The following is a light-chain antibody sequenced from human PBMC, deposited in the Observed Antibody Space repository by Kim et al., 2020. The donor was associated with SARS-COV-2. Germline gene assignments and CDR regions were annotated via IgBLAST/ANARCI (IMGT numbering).Light chain of an antibody. CDR3: VQDYDYPIT. J-gene: IGKJ5*01. Sequence: ASVGDRVTITGRASQDIRKDLNWCQQKPGKGPELLIYAASNLRSGVASRFSGSGSGSEFTLTISSLQPEDFATYYCVQDYDYPITFGQGTRLEIK. V-gene: IGKV1-6*01. CDR2: AAS. CDR1: QDIRKD.